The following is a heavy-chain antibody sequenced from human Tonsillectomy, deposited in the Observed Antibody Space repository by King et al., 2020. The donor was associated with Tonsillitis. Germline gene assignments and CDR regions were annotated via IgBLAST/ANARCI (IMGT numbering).Heavy chain of an antibody. Sequence: VTLKESGPVLVKPTETLTLTCTVSGFSLSNARMGVSWIRQPPGKALEWLAFIFSNDEKSYSTSLKSRLTISKDTFKSQVVLTMTNMDPVDTATYYCARIVVVYYYYYGMDVWGQGTTVTVSS. CDR1: GFSLSNARMG. CDR2: IFSNDEK. J-gene: IGHJ6*02. V-gene: IGHV2-26*01. CDR3: ARIVVVYYYYYGMDV. D-gene: IGHD2-15*01.